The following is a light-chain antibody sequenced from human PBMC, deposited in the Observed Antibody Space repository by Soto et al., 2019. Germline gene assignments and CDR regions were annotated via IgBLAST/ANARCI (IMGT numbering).Light chain of an antibody. CDR1: QGISNY. Sequence: DIQMTQSPSSLSASVEDRVSITCRASQGISNYLAWYQQKPGKVPEILIYAASTLRSGVPSRFSGGGSGTDFTLTISSLQPGDVATYYCQKYNSAPLTFGGGTKVEIK. CDR2: AAS. J-gene: IGKJ4*01. V-gene: IGKV1-27*01. CDR3: QKYNSAPLT.